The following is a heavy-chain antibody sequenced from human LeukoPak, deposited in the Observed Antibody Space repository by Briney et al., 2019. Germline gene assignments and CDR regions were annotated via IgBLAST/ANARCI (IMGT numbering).Heavy chain of an antibody. CDR3: ARDEDGYIVY. V-gene: IGHV3-30*14. J-gene: IGHJ4*02. D-gene: IGHD5-24*01. CDR1: GFTFSSYA. Sequence: GGSLRLSCAAPGFTFSSYAMHWVRQAPGKGLEWVAVISYDGSNKYYADSVKGRFTISRDNSKNTLYLQMNSLRAEDTAVYYCARDEDGYIVYWGQGTLVTVSS. CDR2: ISYDGSNK.